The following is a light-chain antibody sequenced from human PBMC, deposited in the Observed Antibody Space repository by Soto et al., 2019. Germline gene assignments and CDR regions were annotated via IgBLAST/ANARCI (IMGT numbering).Light chain of an antibody. Sequence: ALTQAQATLSFSPLDRANLSCTPSQSVHSYLAWYQQKPGQAPRLLIYDASNRATGIPARFSGSGSGTDFTLTISSLEPEDSAVYYCQQRSDWPPLTFGGGTKVDI. CDR3: QQRSDWPPLT. CDR1: QSVHSY. V-gene: IGKV3-11*01. J-gene: IGKJ4*01. CDR2: DAS.